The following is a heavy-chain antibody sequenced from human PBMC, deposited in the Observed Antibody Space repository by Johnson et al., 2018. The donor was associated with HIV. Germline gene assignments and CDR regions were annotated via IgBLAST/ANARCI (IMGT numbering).Heavy chain of an antibody. CDR3: ARWSRYTYDVDDASLLHAFDF. CDR2: ISYDGSEK. CDR1: GFTFSSYA. J-gene: IGHJ3*01. D-gene: IGHD3-16*02. V-gene: IGHV3-30*04. Sequence: QVQLVESGGDWVQRGGSLRLSCAASGFTFSSYAMHWVRQAPGKGLEWVAVISYDGSEKYFADSVKGRFTISRDSSKNTLYLQMNSLRAEDTAVYYCARWSRYTYDVDDASLLHAFDFWGQGTMVTVSS.